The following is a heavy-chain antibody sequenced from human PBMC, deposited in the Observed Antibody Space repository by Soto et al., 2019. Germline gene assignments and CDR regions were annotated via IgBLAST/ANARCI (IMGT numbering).Heavy chain of an antibody. CDR2: ISVSGTYT. CDR1: GFNFSSYA. V-gene: IGHV3-23*01. Sequence: EVQLLESGGGLVQPGGSLRLSCAASGFNFSSYAMNWVRQAPGKGLEWVSGISVSGTYTYYAESVKGRFTISIDNSKSTLYLQMNSLRAEDTAVYYCAKGGAVKLPRYNWFDPWGQGVLVTVSS. CDR3: AKGGAVKLPRYNWFDP. J-gene: IGHJ5*02. D-gene: IGHD2-15*01.